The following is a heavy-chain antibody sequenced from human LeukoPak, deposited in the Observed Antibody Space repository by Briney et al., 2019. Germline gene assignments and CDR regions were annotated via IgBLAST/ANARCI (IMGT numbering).Heavy chain of an antibody. Sequence: AGGSLRLSCAASGFTFSSYAMSWVRQAPGKGLEWVSGISGSGGNTYNADSVKGRFTISRDNSKNTLYLQMNSLRAEDTAVYYCAKGRTTVVVTAIPNWGQGTLVTVSS. V-gene: IGHV3-23*01. CDR2: ISGSGGNT. D-gene: IGHD2-21*02. J-gene: IGHJ4*02. CDR3: AKGRTTVVVTAIPN. CDR1: GFTFSSYA.